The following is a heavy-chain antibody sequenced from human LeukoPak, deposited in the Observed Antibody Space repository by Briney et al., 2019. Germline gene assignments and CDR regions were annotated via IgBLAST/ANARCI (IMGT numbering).Heavy chain of an antibody. CDR3: ARDRGWLQFSPFDY. CDR2: INPNSGGT. CDR1: GYTFTGYY. J-gene: IGHJ4*02. D-gene: IGHD5-24*01. Sequence: ASVKVSCKASGYTFTGYYMHWVRQAPGQGLEGMGWINPNSGGTNYAQKLQGRVTMTRDTSISTAYMELSRLRSDDTAVYYCARDRGWLQFSPFDYWGQGTLVTVSS. V-gene: IGHV1-2*02.